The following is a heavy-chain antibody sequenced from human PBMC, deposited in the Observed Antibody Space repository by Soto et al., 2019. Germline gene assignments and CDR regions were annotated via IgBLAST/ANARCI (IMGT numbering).Heavy chain of an antibody. CDR2: IYPGDSDT. V-gene: IGHV5-51*01. CDR1: GYSFTSYW. J-gene: IGHJ6*02. D-gene: IGHD1-1*01. CDR3: ARGTTSPWPGGYYGMDV. Sequence: PGESLKISCKGSGYSFTSYWIGWVRQMPGKGLEWMGIIYPGDSDTRYSPSFQGQVTISADKSISTAYLQWSSLKASDTAMYYWARGTTSPWPGGYYGMDVWGQGTTVTVSS.